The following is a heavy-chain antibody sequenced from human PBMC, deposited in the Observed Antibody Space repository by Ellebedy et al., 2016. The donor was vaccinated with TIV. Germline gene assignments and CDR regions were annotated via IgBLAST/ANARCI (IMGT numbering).Heavy chain of an antibody. CDR3: ARATEGLDY. CDR2: IGTAGDT. V-gene: IGHV3-13*01. J-gene: IGHJ4*02. Sequence: GESLKISCAASGFTFSSYDMHWVRQVPGKGLEWVSAIGTAGDTYDPGSVKGRFTISRENAKNSLYLQMNSLRAGDTAVYYCARATEGLDYWGQGTLVTVSS. D-gene: IGHD1-14*01. CDR1: GFTFSSYD.